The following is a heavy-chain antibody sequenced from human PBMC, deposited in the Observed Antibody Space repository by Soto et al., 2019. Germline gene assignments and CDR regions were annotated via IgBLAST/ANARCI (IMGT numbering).Heavy chain of an antibody. D-gene: IGHD3-3*02. CDR3: TSSIFGVIITRNY. CDR2: IRTKTNSYAT. CDR1: GFIFSDSA. J-gene: IGHJ4*02. Sequence: GGSLRLSCAASGFIFSDSAIHWVRQASGKGLEWVGRIRTKTNSYATTYAASVQGRFTISRDDSENMAYLQMNSLKAEDTAVYYCTSSIFGVIITRNYWGQGTLVTVSS. V-gene: IGHV3-73*01.